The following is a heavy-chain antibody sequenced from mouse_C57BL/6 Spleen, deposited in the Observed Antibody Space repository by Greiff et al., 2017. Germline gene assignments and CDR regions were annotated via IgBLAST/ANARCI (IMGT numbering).Heavy chain of an antibody. D-gene: IGHD2-4*01. CDR2: IHPNSGST. CDR1: GYTFTSYW. J-gene: IGHJ2*01. Sequence: QVQLQQPGAELVKPGASVKLSCKASGYTFTSYWMHWVKQRPGQGLEWIGMIHPNSGSTNYNEKFKSKATLTVDKSSRTADMQLSSLTSEDSAVYYCARSRYDYDSYYVDYWGQGATLTVSS. V-gene: IGHV1-64*01. CDR3: ARSRYDYDSYYVDY.